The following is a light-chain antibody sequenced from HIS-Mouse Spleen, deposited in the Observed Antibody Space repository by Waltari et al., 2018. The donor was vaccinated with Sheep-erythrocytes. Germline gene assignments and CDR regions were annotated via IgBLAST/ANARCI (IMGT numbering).Light chain of an antibody. CDR3: SSYTSSSTWV. CDR2: EVS. CDR1: SSDGGGYNY. Sequence: QSALTQPASVSGSPGQSITISCTGTSSDGGGYNYVSWYQQHPGKAPKLMIYEVSTRACGVSNLFPGSKSGNTASLTIAGLQAEDEADYYCSSYTSSSTWVFGGGTKLTVL. J-gene: IGLJ3*02. V-gene: IGLV2-14*01.